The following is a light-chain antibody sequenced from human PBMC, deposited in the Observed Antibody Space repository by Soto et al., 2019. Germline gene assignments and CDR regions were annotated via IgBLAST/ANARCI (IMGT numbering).Light chain of an antibody. CDR1: QGISSF. CDR3: QQLNSYPIT. CDR2: AAS. J-gene: IGKJ5*01. Sequence: IQVTQSPSSLSASVEDSVTITCRASQGISSFLAWYQQKPGKAPKLLIYAASTLQSGVPSRFSGSGSGTDFTLTISSLQPEDFATYFCQQLNSYPITFGQGTRLEIK. V-gene: IGKV1-9*01.